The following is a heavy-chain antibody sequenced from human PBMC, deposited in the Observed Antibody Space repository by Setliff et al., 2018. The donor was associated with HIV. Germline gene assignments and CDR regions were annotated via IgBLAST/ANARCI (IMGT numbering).Heavy chain of an antibody. Sequence: LSLTCNVSGASISSYYWIWIRQPPGKGLEWIGEINHSGSTAYNPSLKSRVTISVDTSKNQFSLKLNSVTAADTAVYYCTVYNTGSSKDHYWGQGTPVTVSS. V-gene: IGHV4-34*01. CDR3: TVYNTGSSKDHY. CDR1: GASISSYY. CDR2: INHSGST. J-gene: IGHJ4*02. D-gene: IGHD2-8*02.